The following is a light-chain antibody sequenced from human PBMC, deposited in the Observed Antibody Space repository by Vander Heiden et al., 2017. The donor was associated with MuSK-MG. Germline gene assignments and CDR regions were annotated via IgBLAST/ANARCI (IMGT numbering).Light chain of an antibody. V-gene: IGKV1-6*01. CDR2: AAS. CDR1: QDIKND. Sequence: AIPITQSPSSLSASVGDRVTITCQASQDIKNDLGWHQQKPGKAPKLLIYAASSLQGGVASRFSGSGSGTDFTLTISSLQPEDSATYYCRQDYSYPRTFGQGTKVEIK. J-gene: IGKJ1*01. CDR3: RQDYSYPRT.